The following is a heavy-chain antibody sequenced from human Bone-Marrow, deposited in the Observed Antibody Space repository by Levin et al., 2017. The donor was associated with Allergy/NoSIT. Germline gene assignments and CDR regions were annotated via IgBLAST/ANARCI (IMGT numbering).Heavy chain of an antibody. J-gene: IGHJ6*03. V-gene: IGHV3-21*01. CDR1: GFTFSSYS. D-gene: IGHD4-17*01. CDR3: ARKGTVTTFLSYYYYYYMDV. CDR2: ISSSSSYI. Sequence: PGGSLRLSCAASGFTFSSYSMNWVRQAPGKGLEWVSSISSSSSYIYYADSVKGRFTISRDNAKNSLYLQMNSLRAEDTAVYYCARKGTVTTFLSYYYYYYMDVWGKGTTVTVSS.